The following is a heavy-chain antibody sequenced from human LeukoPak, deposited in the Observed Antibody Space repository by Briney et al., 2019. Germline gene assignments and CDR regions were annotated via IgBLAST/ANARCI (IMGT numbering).Heavy chain of an antibody. CDR3: ARGDFGETNTAFDV. CDR2: INPNNDTT. CDR1: GYTFTDYD. D-gene: IGHD4-17*01. V-gene: IGHV1-8*03. J-gene: IGHJ3*01. Sequence: GASVTVSCKTSGYTFTDYDVHWVRQAPGQGLEWMGWINPNNDTTNYAQRLQGRVTFTRDTSLSIAYMELSSLTSEDAAVYFCARGDFGETNTAFDVWGQAILVAFSS.